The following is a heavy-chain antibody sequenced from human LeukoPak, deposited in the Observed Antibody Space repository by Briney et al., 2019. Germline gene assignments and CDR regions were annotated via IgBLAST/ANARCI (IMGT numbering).Heavy chain of an antibody. Sequence: PSETLSLTCTVSGGSISSYFWSWIRQPPRKEPECIGYIYNSGSTKYNPSLKSRVTISVDTSKNQFSLKLSSVATADTAVYYCATSIAAAGTLDYWGQGTLVTVSS. CDR2: IYNSGST. V-gene: IGHV4-59*01. CDR1: GGSISSYF. D-gene: IGHD6-13*01. CDR3: ATSIAAAGTLDY. J-gene: IGHJ4*02.